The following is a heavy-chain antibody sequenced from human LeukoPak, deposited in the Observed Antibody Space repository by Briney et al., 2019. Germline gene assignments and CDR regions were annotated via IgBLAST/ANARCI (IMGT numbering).Heavy chain of an antibody. V-gene: IGHV3-23*01. J-gene: IGHJ4*02. CDR1: GFTFSSYA. CDR2: LSGSGDNT. Sequence: PGGSLRLSCAASGFTFSSYAMSWVRQATGKGLQWVSGLSGSGDNTYYADSVKGRFTISRDNSKNTLYVQVNSLGTEDTAAYYCAKGSYYDSSGSFYFDYWGQGTLDTVSS. D-gene: IGHD3-22*01. CDR3: AKGSYYDSSGSFYFDY.